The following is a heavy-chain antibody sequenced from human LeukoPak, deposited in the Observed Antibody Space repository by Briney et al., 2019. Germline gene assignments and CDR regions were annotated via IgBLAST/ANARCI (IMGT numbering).Heavy chain of an antibody. CDR3: ARDPDTAMPPDAFDI. J-gene: IGHJ3*02. Sequence: PGGSLRLSCAASGSTFSGHWMSWVRQAPGKGLEWVANINQGGSDKYYVDSVKGRFTISRDNAKNSLYLQMNSLRAEDTAVYYCARDPDTAMPPDAFDIWGQGTVVTVSS. D-gene: IGHD5-18*01. CDR1: GSTFSGHW. V-gene: IGHV3-7*01. CDR2: INQGGSDK.